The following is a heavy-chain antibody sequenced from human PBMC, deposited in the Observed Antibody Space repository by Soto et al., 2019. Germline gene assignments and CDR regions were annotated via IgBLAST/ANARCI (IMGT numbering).Heavy chain of an antibody. Sequence: QVQLVQSGAEVKKPGASVKVSCKASGYTFTSYAMHWVRQAPGQRLEWMGWINAGNGNTKYSQKFQGRVTIIRDTSASTAYMELSSLRSEDTAVYYCARDRGVQQWLVGYYYYGMDVWGQGTTVTVSS. CDR3: ARDRGVQQWLVGYYYYGMDV. CDR2: INAGNGNT. J-gene: IGHJ6*02. V-gene: IGHV1-3*01. D-gene: IGHD6-19*01. CDR1: GYTFTSYA.